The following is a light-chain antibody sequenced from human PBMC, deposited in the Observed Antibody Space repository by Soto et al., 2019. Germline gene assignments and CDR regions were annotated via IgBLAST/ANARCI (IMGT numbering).Light chain of an antibody. J-gene: IGKJ2*01. CDR2: AAS. CDR1: QSISSY. Sequence: DIQLTQSPSSLSASVGDRVTITCRASQSISSYLAWYQQKPGKAPKILIYAASTLQSGVPSRFSGSGSGTEFTLTISSLQPEDFATYYCQQLNSYPPYTFGQGTKLEIK. V-gene: IGKV1-9*01. CDR3: QQLNSYPPYT.